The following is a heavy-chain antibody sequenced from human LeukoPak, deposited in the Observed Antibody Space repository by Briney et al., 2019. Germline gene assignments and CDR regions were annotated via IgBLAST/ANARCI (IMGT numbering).Heavy chain of an antibody. V-gene: IGHV3-53*01. CDR2: IYSGDDT. J-gene: IGHJ4*02. CDR3: AKDRAAAGFYFDY. D-gene: IGHD6-13*01. CDR1: GFTVSSNY. Sequence: GGSLRLSCAASGFTVSSNYMSWVRQAPGKGLEWVSFIYSGDDTYYADSVKGRFTISRDNSKNTLYLQMNSLRAEDTAVYYCAKDRAAAGFYFDYWGQGTLVTVSS.